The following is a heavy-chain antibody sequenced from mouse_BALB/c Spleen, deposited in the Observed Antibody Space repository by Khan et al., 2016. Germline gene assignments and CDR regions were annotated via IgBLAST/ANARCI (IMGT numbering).Heavy chain of an antibody. CDR3: ARAYYRYAMDY. CDR2: IWGDGST. J-gene: IGHJ4*01. D-gene: IGHD2-14*01. V-gene: IGHV2-6-7*01. CDR1: GFSLTGYG. Sequence: QVQLKQSGPGLVAPSQSLSITCTVSGFSLTGYGVNWVRQPPGKGLEWLGMIWGDGSTDYNSDLKSRLSISKDNSKSQVFLKMNSLQTDDTARYYCARAYYRYAMDYWGQGTSVTVSS.